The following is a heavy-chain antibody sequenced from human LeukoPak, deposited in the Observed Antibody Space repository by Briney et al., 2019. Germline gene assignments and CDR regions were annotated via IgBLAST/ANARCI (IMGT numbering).Heavy chain of an antibody. CDR1: GLTFGNYG. J-gene: IGHJ4*02. Sequence: GRSLRLSCVASGLTFGNYGMNWVCQAPGKGLEWVSSIGGGGYTTYYADSVRGRFTISRDNSKNSMYLQMSSLRAEDTAIYYCAEVESSYCRIWGQGTLVTVSS. CDR2: IGGGGYTT. CDR3: AEVESSYCRI. V-gene: IGHV3-23*01. D-gene: IGHD3-10*01.